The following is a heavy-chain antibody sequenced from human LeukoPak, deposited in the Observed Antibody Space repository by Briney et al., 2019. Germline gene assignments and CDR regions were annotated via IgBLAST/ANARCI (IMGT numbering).Heavy chain of an antibody. J-gene: IGHJ3*02. Sequence: GGSLRLSCVASGFTFSSYWMSWVRQAPGKGLEWVANIKQDGSEKYYVDSVKGRFTISRDNAKNSLYLQMNSLRAEDTAVYYCARGSSSWENDAFDIWGQGTMVTVSS. D-gene: IGHD6-13*01. V-gene: IGHV3-7*01. CDR2: IKQDGSEK. CDR3: ARGSSSWENDAFDI. CDR1: GFTFSSYW.